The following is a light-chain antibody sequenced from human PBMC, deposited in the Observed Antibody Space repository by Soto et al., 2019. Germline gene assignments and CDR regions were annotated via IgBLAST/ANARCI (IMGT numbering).Light chain of an antibody. V-gene: IGKV3-15*01. CDR1: QSVSSN. CDR2: DAS. J-gene: IGKJ4*01. CDR3: QQYNDWLS. Sequence: EIVMTQSPATLSVSPGERATLSCRASQSVSSNLAWYHQKPGQPPRLLIYDASTRATGLPARFSGSGSRTDFTLTISSLQSEDFVVYFCQQYNDWLSFGGGTKVEIK.